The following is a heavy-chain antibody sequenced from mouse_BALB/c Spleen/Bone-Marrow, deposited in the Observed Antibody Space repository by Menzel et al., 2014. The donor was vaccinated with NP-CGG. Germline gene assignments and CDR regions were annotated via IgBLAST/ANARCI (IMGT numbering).Heavy chain of an antibody. CDR3: SLTAAAPFAY. J-gene: IGHJ3*01. CDR2: INPSTAYT. Sequence: QVQLKDSGAELAKPGASVKMSCKASGYTFTVYWIHWVKQRPGQGLEWIGYINPSTAYTEYNQKFKDKATLTADKSSTTACMQLSSLTSEYSAVYYCSLTAAAPFAYWGQGTLVTLA. D-gene: IGHD4-1*01. CDR1: GYTFTVYW. V-gene: IGHV1-7*01.